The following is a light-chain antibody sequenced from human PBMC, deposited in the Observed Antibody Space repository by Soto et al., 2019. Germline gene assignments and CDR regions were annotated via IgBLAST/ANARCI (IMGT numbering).Light chain of an antibody. CDR3: QQSFSSPPWT. J-gene: IGKJ1*01. CDR2: DVS. V-gene: IGKV1-5*01. Sequence: IPMTQSPSTLSGSLGARVTITCRASQRIGGWVAWYQQKPGKAPKLLIYDVSALPRGVPARFSGSESGTEFTLTLSSLQPDDFATYYCQQSFSSPPWTFGQGTKVDIK. CDR1: QRIGGW.